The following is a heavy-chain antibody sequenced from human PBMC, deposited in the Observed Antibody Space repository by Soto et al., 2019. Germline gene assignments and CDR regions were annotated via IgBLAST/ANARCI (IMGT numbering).Heavy chain of an antibody. CDR2: INPGGGST. CDR3: ASAGSGWYSSLDY. J-gene: IGHJ4*02. V-gene: IGHV1-46*01. CDR1: GYTFTNNY. Sequence: QVQLVQSGAEVRKPGASVKVSCKASGYTFTNNYVYWVRQAPGQGLEWMGIINPGGGSTNYAQKFQGRVTMTRDTSTTTVYMEMSSLRFEDTAVYYCASAGSGWYSSLDYWGQGTLVTVSS. D-gene: IGHD6-19*01.